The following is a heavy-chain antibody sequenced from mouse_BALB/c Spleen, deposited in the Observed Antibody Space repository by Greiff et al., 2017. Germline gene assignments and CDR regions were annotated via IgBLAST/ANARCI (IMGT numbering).Heavy chain of an antibody. D-gene: IGHD2-14*01. Sequence: VQLKESGPELVKPGASVKMSCKASGYTFTSYVMHWVKQKPGQGLEWIGYINPYNDGTKYNEKFKGKATLTSDKSSSTAYMELSSLTSEDSAVYYCARKNYRYDGYAMDYWGQGTSVTVSS. CDR1: GYTFTSYV. J-gene: IGHJ4*01. CDR2: INPYNDGT. V-gene: IGHV1-14*01. CDR3: ARKNYRYDGYAMDY.